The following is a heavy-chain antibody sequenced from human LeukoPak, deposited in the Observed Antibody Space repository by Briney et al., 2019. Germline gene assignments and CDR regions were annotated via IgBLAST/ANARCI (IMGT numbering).Heavy chain of an antibody. J-gene: IGHJ3*02. CDR2: ISNTGST. Sequence: SETLSLTCTVSGGSISSYYWSWIRQPPGKGLEWIGYISNTGSTKYNPSLKSRVTISVDTSKNQFSLKLSSVTAADTAVYYCARAGEYYYDNSGYYPNDAFDIWGQGTMVTVSS. D-gene: IGHD3-22*01. CDR3: ARAGEYYYDNSGYYPNDAFDI. V-gene: IGHV4-59*08. CDR1: GGSISSYY.